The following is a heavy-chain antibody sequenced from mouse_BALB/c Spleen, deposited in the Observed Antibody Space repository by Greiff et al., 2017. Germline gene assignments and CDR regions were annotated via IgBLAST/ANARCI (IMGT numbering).Heavy chain of an antibody. CDR1: GYAFSSYW. V-gene: IGHV1-80*01. CDR3: ARENDYDGNWFAY. CDR2: IYPGDGDT. Sequence: VQLVESGAELVRPGSSVKISCKASGYAFSSYWMNWVKQRPGQGLEWIGQIYPGDGDTNYNGKFKGKATLTADKSSSTAYMQLSSLTSEDSAVYFCARENDYDGNWFAYWGQGTLVTVSA. D-gene: IGHD2-4*01. J-gene: IGHJ3*01.